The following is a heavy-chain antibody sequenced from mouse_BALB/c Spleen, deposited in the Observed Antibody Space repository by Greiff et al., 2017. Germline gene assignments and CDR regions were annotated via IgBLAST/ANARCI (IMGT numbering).Heavy chain of an antibody. Sequence: EVKVVESGGGLVKPGGSLKLSCAASGFTFSDYYMYWVRQTPEKRLEWVATISDGGSYTYYPDSVKGRFTISRDNAKNNLYLQMSSLKSEDTAMYYCARDSYYGYFDVWGAGTTVTVSA. CDR1: GFTFSDYY. D-gene: IGHD2-12*01. CDR3: ARDSYYGYFDV. V-gene: IGHV5-4*02. J-gene: IGHJ1*01. CDR2: ISDGGSYT.